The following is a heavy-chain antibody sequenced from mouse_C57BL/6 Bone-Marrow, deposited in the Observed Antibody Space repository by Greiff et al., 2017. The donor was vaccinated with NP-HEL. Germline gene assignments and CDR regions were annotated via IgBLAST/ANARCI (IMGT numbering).Heavy chain of an antibody. J-gene: IGHJ2*01. V-gene: IGHV5-9-1*02. CDR3: TRDWTYYGSSPVYFDY. Sequence: DVMLVESGEGLVKPGGSLKLSCAASGFTFSSYAMSWVRQTPEKRLEWVAYISSGGDYIYYADTVKGRFTISRDNARNTLYLQMSSLKSEDTAMYYCTRDWTYYGSSPVYFDYWGQGTTLTVSS. D-gene: IGHD1-1*01. CDR2: ISSGGDYI. CDR1: GFTFSSYA.